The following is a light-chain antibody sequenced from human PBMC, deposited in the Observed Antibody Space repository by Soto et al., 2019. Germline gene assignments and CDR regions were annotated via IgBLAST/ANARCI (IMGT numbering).Light chain of an antibody. CDR1: QIIRNH. V-gene: IGKV1-39*01. Sequence: DIQMTQSPSSLSASVGDRVTITCRASQIIRNHLNWYQHTPGKAPKVLIYAASTLQGGVPSRFSGSGSGTDFTLTINSLQPEDFATYFCQQYNSYSPTFGQGTKVEIK. J-gene: IGKJ1*01. CDR3: QQYNSYSPT. CDR2: AAS.